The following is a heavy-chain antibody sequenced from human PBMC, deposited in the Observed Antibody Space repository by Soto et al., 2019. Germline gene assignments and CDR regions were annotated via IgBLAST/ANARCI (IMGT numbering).Heavy chain of an antibody. V-gene: IGHV3-30*18. J-gene: IGHJ4*02. CDR1: GFTFSSYG. CDR3: AKAAYNYGIDTQLDY. Sequence: GGSLRLSCAASGFTFSSYGMHWVRQAPGKGLEWVAVISYDENDKYYADSVKGRFTISRDNSRNTLYLQMNSLGAEDTAVYYCAKAAYNYGIDTQLDYWGQGTLVTVSS. CDR2: ISYDENDK. D-gene: IGHD5-18*01.